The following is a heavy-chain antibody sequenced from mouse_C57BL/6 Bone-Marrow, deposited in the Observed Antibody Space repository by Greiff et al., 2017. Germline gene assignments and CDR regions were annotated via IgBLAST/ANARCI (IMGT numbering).Heavy chain of an antibody. J-gene: IGHJ3*01. CDR2: IWSGGST. D-gene: IGHD3-1*01. Sequence: QVQLKQSGPGLVQPSQSLSITCTVSGFSLTSYGVHWVRQSPGKGLEWLGVIWSGGSTDYNAAFISRLSISKDNSTSQVFFRMNSLQADDTAIYYCARGDHSGFAYWGQGTLVTVSA. CDR3: ARGDHSGFAY. V-gene: IGHV2-2*01. CDR1: GFSLTSYG.